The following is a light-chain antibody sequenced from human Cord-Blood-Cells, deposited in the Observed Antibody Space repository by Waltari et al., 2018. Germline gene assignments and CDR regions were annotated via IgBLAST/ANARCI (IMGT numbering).Light chain of an antibody. CDR2: LGS. CDR3: MQALQTPWA. J-gene: IGKJ3*01. CDR1: QSVLHSNGYNY. Sequence: DIVMTQSPLSLPVTPGEPASISCRSSQSVLHSNGYNYLDWYLQKPGQSPQLLIYLGSNRASGVPDRFSGSGSGTDFTLKISRVEAEDVGVYYCMQALQTPWAFGPGTKVDIK. V-gene: IGKV2-28*01.